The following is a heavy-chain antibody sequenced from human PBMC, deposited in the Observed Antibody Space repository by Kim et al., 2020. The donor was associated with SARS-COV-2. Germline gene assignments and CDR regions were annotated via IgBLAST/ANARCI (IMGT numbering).Heavy chain of an antibody. Sequence: SVKVSCKASGGTFSSYAISWVRQAPGQGLEWMGRIIPILGIANYAQKFQGRVTITADKSTSTAYMELSSLRSEDTAVYYCARDTHYDILTHDYWGQGTLVTVSS. V-gene: IGHV1-69*04. CDR1: GGTFSSYA. D-gene: IGHD3-9*01. CDR2: IIPILGIA. CDR3: ARDTHYDILTHDY. J-gene: IGHJ4*02.